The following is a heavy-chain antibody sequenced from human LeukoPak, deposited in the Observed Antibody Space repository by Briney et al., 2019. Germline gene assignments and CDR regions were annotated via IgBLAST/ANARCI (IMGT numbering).Heavy chain of an antibody. D-gene: IGHD6-13*01. CDR1: GASISRYY. V-gene: IGHV4-59*12. CDR3: ARRAAALDS. J-gene: IGHJ4*02. CDR2: FHHSGNT. Sequence: SETLSLTCSVSGASISRYYWSWIRQPPGKGLEWIGYFHHSGNTNYSPSLSSRITMSVDTSKNQFSLRLNSVTAADTAIYYCARRAAALDSGGQGPLVPVSS.